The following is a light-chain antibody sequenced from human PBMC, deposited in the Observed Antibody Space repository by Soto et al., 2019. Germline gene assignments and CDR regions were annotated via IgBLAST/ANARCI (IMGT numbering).Light chain of an antibody. CDR1: QSVRSN. CDR3: QQYNNWPLT. J-gene: IGKJ1*01. V-gene: IGKV3-15*01. Sequence: EIVMTQSPATLSVSPGERATLSCRASQSVRSNLAWYQQKPGQAPRLLIYGASTRATGIPARFSGSGSGTEFTLTISSLLSEDFAVYYCQQYNNWPLTFGQGTKVEIK. CDR2: GAS.